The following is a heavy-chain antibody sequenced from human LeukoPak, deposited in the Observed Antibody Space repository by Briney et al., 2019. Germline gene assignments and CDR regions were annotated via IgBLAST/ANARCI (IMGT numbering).Heavy chain of an antibody. CDR2: IYNSENT. V-gene: IGHV4-59*01. CDR3: ASGFRGQPGYFDS. CDR1: GGSISGYF. D-gene: IGHD1-14*01. J-gene: IGHJ4*02. Sequence: PSETLSLTCTVSGGSISGYFWSWIRQPPGKGLEWIGYIYNSENTNYKPSLKSRVTLLVDTSKNHFSLKLRSVTAADTAIYYCASGFRGQPGYFDSWGQGTLVTVSS.